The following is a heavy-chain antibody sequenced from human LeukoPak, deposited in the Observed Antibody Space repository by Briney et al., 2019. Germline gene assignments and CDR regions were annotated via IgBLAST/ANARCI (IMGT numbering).Heavy chain of an antibody. D-gene: IGHD3-10*01. J-gene: IGHJ3*02. CDR3: ARGIVRGVSARDI. V-gene: IGHV4-4*07. CDR1: GGSISIYR. Sequence: SETLSLTCTLSGGSISIYRWSWIRQPAGKGLEWMGRIDTSGNTNYNPSLNGRVTMSVDTSKTQFYLNLRSVTAADTAIYYCARGIVRGVSARDIWGQGTMVTVSS. CDR2: IDTSGNT.